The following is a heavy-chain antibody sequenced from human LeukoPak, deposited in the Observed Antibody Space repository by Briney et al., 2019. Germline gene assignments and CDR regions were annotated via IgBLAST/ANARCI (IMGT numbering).Heavy chain of an antibody. Sequence: GGSLRLSCAASGFTVSSTYMSWVRQAPGKGLEWVSVIYSGGSTYYADSVKGRFTISRDNSKNTLYLQMNSLRAEDTAVYYCARDYYDSSGYFDWHFQHWGQGTLVTVSS. CDR1: GFTVSSTY. J-gene: IGHJ1*01. CDR2: IYSGGST. D-gene: IGHD3-22*01. CDR3: ARDYYDSSGYFDWHFQH. V-gene: IGHV3-53*01.